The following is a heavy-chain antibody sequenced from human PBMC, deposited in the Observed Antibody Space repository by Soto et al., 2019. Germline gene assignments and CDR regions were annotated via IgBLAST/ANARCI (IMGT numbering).Heavy chain of an antibody. J-gene: IGHJ4*02. CDR3: AKDRDYPRDYFHY. V-gene: IGHV3-23*01. D-gene: IGHD3-10*01. CDR2: VSGNGQGI. CDR1: GFTFSSYA. Sequence: GGSLRLSCAASGFTFSSYAMSWVRQAPGKGLEWVSAVSGNGQGIYYADSVRGRFTISRDNSKNTVFLHMDSLRAEDTAVYYCAKDRDYPRDYFHYWGQGTLVTVSS.